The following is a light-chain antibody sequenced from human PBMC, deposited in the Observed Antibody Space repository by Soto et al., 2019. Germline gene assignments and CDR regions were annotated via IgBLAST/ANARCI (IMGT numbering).Light chain of an antibody. J-gene: IGKJ1*01. CDR3: DQRYDCWQYHKLPQA. Sequence: ILMMQSPDDLSVCPGGRAPLSSRDSRSISRYLAWCQHQPGQAPRLLIYGASTRATGIPARFSGSGSGTEFTLTISSLQSEDFAVYYCDQRYDCWQYHKLPQACGQGTKVDIK. V-gene: IGKV3-15*01. CDR1: RSISRY. CDR2: GAS.